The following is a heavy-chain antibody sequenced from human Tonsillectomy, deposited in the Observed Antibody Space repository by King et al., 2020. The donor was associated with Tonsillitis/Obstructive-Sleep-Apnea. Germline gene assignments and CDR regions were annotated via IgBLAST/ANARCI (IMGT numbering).Heavy chain of an antibody. D-gene: IGHD2-2*01. J-gene: IGHJ3*02. V-gene: IGHV4-31*03. CDR1: GDSISSGGYY. CDR3: ARKPNCSSTSCYLGPTAFDI. CDR2: IYYTGST. Sequence: VQLQESGPGLVKPSQTLSLTGTVSGDSISSGGYYWSWIRQRPGKGLEWVGYIYYTGSTDYNPSLKSRVILLVDTSENQFSLKLSSVTAADTAVYYCARKPNCSSTSCYLGPTAFDIWGQGTLVTVSS.